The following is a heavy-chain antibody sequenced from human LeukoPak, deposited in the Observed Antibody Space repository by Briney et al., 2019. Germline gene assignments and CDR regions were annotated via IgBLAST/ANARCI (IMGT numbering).Heavy chain of an antibody. CDR1: GGTFSSYA. V-gene: IGHV1-69*13. D-gene: IGHD1-26*01. CDR3: ARDLSEDRSGSYFGFDY. CDR2: IIPIFGTA. Sequence: SVNVSCKASGGTFSSYAISWVRQAPGQGLEWMGGIIPIFGTANYAQKFQGRVTITADESTSTAYMELSSLRSEDTAVYYCARDLSEDRSGSYFGFDYWGQGTLVTVSS. J-gene: IGHJ4*02.